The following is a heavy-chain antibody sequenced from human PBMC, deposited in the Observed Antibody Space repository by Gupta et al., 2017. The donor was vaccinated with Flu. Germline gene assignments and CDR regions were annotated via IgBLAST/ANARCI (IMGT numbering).Heavy chain of an antibody. CDR3: ARVNTAVAYFGLDV. D-gene: IGHD5-18*01. CDR1: IYW. Sequence: IYWIAWVRQMPGKGLEWMGIIFPGDSDTRYSPSGQGQVTISADKSINTAYLQWSSLKASDTAMYYCARVNTAVAYFGLDVWGQGTTVTVSS. V-gene: IGHV5-51*01. J-gene: IGHJ6*02. CDR2: IFPGDSDT.